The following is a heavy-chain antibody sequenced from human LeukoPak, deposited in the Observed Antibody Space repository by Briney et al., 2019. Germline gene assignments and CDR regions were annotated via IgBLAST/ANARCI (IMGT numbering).Heavy chain of an antibody. V-gene: IGHV1-2*02. J-gene: IGHJ4*02. CDR1: GYTFTGYY. Sequence: ASVKVSCKASGYTFTGYYMHWVRQAPGQGLEWMGWINPNSGGTNYAQRFQVRVTMTRDTSISTAYMELSRLRSDDTAVYYCTRAYTGFEAFDYWGQGTLVTVSS. D-gene: IGHD5-12*01. CDR2: INPNSGGT. CDR3: TRAYTGFEAFDY.